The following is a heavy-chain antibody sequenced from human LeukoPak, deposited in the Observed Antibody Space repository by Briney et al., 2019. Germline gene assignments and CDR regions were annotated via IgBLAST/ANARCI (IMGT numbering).Heavy chain of an antibody. CDR1: GYIFTTYD. CDR2: LNPNSGNA. J-gene: IGHJ5*02. V-gene: IGHV1-8*03. CDR3: ARREFLGWFDP. D-gene: IGHD7-27*01. Sequence: ASVKVSCKASGYIFTTYDIGWVRQATGQGLEWMGWLNPNSGNAGYAQKFQGRVTISRNTSISTAYMELSSLRSGDTAIYYCARREFLGWFDPWGQGTLVTVSS.